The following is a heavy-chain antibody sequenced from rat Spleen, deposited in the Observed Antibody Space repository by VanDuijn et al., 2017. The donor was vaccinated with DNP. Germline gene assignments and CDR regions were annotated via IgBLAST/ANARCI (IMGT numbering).Heavy chain of an antibody. CDR3: ARHGDGNYGFDWFAY. D-gene: IGHD1-11*01. V-gene: IGHV5-25*01. J-gene: IGHJ3*01. CDR1: GFTFSNYY. CDR2: LSYNGGTP. Sequence: EVQMVESGGDLVQPARSLKLSCAASGFTFSNYYMAWVRQTPTKGLEWVATLSYNGGTPYYRDSVKGRFTISRDNAKSTLYLQMNSLRSEDTATYYCARHGDGNYGFDWFAYWGQGTLVTVSS.